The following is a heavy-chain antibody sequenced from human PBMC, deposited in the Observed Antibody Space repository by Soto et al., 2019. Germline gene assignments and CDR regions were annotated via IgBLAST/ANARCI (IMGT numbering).Heavy chain of an antibody. J-gene: IGHJ4*02. V-gene: IGHV1-18*01. D-gene: IGHD3-16*02. CDR2: ISAYNGNT. CDR3: GGRRITFGGVIEPPDY. Sequence: ASVKVSCKASGYTFTSYGISWVRQAPGQGLEWMGWISAYNGNTNYAQKLQGRVTMITDTSTSTAYMELRSLRSDDTAVYYCGGRRITFGGVIEPPDYWGQGTLVTVSS. CDR1: GYTFTSYG.